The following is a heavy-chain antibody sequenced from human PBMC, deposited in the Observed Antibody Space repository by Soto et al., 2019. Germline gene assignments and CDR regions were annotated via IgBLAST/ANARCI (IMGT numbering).Heavy chain of an antibody. CDR3: ARDLTTGTYYYYGMDV. D-gene: IGHD4-17*01. J-gene: IGHJ6*02. CDR1: GSTFRSYA. Sequence: SVKVSCKASGSTFRSYAISWVRPAPGPGLEWIGGIIPIFGTANYAQKFQGRVTITADESTSTAYMELSSLRSEDTAVYYCARDLTTGTYYYYGMDVWGQGTTVTVSS. CDR2: IIPIFGTA. V-gene: IGHV1-69*13.